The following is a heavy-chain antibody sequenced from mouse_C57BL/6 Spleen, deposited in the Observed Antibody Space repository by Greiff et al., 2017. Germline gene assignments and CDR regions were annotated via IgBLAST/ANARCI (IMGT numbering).Heavy chain of an antibody. CDR2: IDPSDSYT. Sequence: QVQLQQPGAELVRPGPSVKLSCKASGYSFTSYWMHWVKQRPGQGLEWIGVIDPSDSYTNYNQKFKGKATLTVYTSASTADMQLSSLATEDSAVYHCARGNHYCDYWGQGTTLTVSS. CDR1: GYSFTSYW. CDR3: ARGNHYCDY. J-gene: IGHJ2*01. V-gene: IGHV1-59*01.